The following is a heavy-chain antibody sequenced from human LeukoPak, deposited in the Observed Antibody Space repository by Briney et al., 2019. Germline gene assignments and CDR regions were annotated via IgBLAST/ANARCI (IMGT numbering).Heavy chain of an antibody. CDR1: GYTFTGQF. CDR3: ASYPRYMSSPPFDY. Sequence: GASVKVSCRASGYTFTGQFMHWVRQAPGQGLEWMGWINPNTGDTNYAQKFQGRVTMTGDTTINTAYMDLSRLTSDDTAVYYCASYPRYMSSPPFDYWGQGTLVTVSS. V-gene: IGHV1-2*02. D-gene: IGHD5-12*01. J-gene: IGHJ4*02. CDR2: INPNTGDT.